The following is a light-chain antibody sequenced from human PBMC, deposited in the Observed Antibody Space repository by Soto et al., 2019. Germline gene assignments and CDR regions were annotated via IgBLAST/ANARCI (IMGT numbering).Light chain of an antibody. CDR2: GNS. J-gene: IGLJ1*01. CDR1: SSNIGAGYD. Sequence: QSVLTQPPSGSGAPGQRVTISCTGSSSNIGAGYDVHWYQHLPGTAPKLLIYGNSNRPSGVPDRFSGSKSGTSASLAITGLQAEDEADYYCQSYDSTLSEIFGTGTKLTVL. V-gene: IGLV1-40*01. CDR3: QSYDSTLSEI.